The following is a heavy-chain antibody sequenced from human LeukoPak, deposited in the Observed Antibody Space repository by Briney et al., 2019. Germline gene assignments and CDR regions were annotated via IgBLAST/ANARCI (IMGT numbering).Heavy chain of an antibody. CDR1: GFTFSSYA. D-gene: IGHD6-13*01. Sequence: PGGSLRLSCSASGFTFSSYAMSWVRQAPGKGLEWVSTISGSGGSTYYPDSVKGRFTISRDNSKNTLYLQMNSLRAEDTALYYCAKRSTAAGGSSEYWGQGTLVTVSS. J-gene: IGHJ4*02. CDR3: AKRSTAAGGSSEY. CDR2: ISGSGGST. V-gene: IGHV3-23*01.